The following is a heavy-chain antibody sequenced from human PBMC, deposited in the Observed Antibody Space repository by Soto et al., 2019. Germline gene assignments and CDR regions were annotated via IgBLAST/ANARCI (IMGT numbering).Heavy chain of an antibody. J-gene: IGHJ6*02. CDR1: GFTFSYYA. CDR2: ISNTGDST. CDR3: TKEKPGGMPVVFIDGFDV. Sequence: EVQLLESGGGLEQPGGSLRLSCAASGFTFSYYAMSWVRQAPGKGLEWVSGISNTGDSTYYADSVKGRSTISRDNSKNMFELQMHILRPEDTAVYYCTKEKPGGMPVVFIDGFDVWGQGTTVTVAS. D-gene: IGHD3-16*02. V-gene: IGHV3-23*01.